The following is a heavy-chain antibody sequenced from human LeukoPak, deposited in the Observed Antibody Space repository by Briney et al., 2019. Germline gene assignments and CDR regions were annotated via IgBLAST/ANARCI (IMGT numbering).Heavy chain of an antibody. CDR1: GGSISSSSYY. J-gene: IGHJ5*02. CDR3: ASTTYYYDSSGRPGVDWFDP. V-gene: IGHV4-39*01. Sequence: SETLSLTCTVSGGSISSSSYYWGWIRQPPGKGLEWIGSIYYSGSTYYNPSLKSRVTISVDTSKNQFSLKLSSVTAADTAVYYCASTTYYYDSSGRPGVDWFDPWGQGTLDTVSS. D-gene: IGHD3-22*01. CDR2: IYYSGST.